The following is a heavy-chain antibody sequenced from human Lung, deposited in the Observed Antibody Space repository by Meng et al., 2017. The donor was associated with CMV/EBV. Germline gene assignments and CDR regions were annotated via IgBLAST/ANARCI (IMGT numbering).Heavy chain of an antibody. CDR1: VGSIRRIDYY. CDR2: IYYNGDT. Sequence: SVGSIRRIDYYWSWIRRPPGKGLEWIGFIYYNGDTYYNPSLESRVTISIDTSKNQYSLRLTSATAADTALYYCARAPYGDNWGRQFDSWGQGTLVTVSS. J-gene: IGHJ4*02. D-gene: IGHD4-17*01. CDR3: ARAPYGDNWGRQFDS. V-gene: IGHV4-30-4*08.